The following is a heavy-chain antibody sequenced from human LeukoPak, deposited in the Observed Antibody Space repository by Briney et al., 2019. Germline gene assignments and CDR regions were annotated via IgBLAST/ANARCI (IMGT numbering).Heavy chain of an antibody. D-gene: IGHD6-13*01. V-gene: IGHV4-61*01. CDR3: ARGGSSWYYYYYGMDV. CDR1: GGSVSSGSYC. J-gene: IGHJ6*04. CDR2: IYYSGST. Sequence: SETLSLTCTVSGGSVSSGSYCWSWIRQPPGKGLEWIGYIYYSGSTNYNPSLKSRVTISVDTSKNQFSLKLSSVTAADTAVYYCARGGSSWYYYYYGMDVWGKGTTVTVSS.